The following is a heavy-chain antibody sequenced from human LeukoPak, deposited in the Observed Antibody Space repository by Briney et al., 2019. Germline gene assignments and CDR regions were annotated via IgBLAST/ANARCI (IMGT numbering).Heavy chain of an antibody. V-gene: IGHV3-21*04. J-gene: IGHJ4*02. Sequence: GGSLRLSCAASGFTFSSYSMNWVRQAPGKGLEWVSSISSSSSYIYYADSVKGRFTISRDNAKNSLYLQMNSLRADDTAVYFCAKTLWGLTLLSSDHWGQGTLVTVSS. CDR1: GFTFSSYS. CDR2: ISSSSSYI. CDR3: AKTLWGLTLLSSDH. D-gene: IGHD3-16*01.